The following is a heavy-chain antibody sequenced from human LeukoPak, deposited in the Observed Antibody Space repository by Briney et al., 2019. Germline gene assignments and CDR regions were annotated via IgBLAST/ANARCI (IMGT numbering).Heavy chain of an antibody. V-gene: IGHV4-38-2*01. CDR2: IYHSGST. J-gene: IGHJ4*02. CDR3: ATLPLYYYGSGSYQHDY. CDR1: GYSISSGYY. D-gene: IGHD3-10*01. Sequence: KPSETLSLTCAVSGYSISSGYYWGWIRQPPGKGLEWIGSIYHSGSTYYNPSLKSRVTISVDTSKNQFSLKLSSVTAADTAVYYCATLPLYYYGSGSYQHDYWGQGTLVTVSS.